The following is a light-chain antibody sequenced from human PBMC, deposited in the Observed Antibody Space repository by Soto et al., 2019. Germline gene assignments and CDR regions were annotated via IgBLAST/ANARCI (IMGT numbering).Light chain of an antibody. Sequence: IVLTQSPGTLSMSPGERVTLSCRASQSVRGDNMVWYQHKSGQAPRVLIYAASTRATGIPDRFSGSGSGTDFTLTITRLEPEDCAVYYCQQYGSSPETFGQGTKVEI. CDR2: AAS. V-gene: IGKV3-20*01. CDR3: QQYGSSPET. CDR1: QSVRGDN. J-gene: IGKJ1*01.